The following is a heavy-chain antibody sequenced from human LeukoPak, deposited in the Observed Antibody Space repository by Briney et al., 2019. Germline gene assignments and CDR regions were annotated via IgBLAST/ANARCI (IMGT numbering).Heavy chain of an antibody. J-gene: IGHJ4*02. CDR3: AKTNPSGYLDY. Sequence: GGSLTLACAASGSTFSSYAMSWVRQAPGRGLEWVSAISGSGGSTYYADSVKGRFTISRDNSKNTLYLQMNSLRAEDTAVYYCAKTNPSGYLDYWGQGTLVTVSS. D-gene: IGHD3-22*01. CDR2: ISGSGGST. V-gene: IGHV3-23*01. CDR1: GSTFSSYA.